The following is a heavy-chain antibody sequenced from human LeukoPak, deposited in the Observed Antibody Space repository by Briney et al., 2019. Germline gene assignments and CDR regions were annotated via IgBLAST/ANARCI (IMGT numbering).Heavy chain of an antibody. CDR2: IFGSGGSA. J-gene: IGHJ4*02. Sequence: GGSLRLSCAASGFTFGSYAMYWVRQAPGKGLEWVSGIFGSGGSAHYADSVKGRFTISRDNSKNMVYLQMDSLRAEDTATYYCAKTTTGYSSGRYPAWPIDYWGQGTLVTVSS. CDR1: GFTFGSYA. CDR3: AKTTTGYSSGRYPAWPIDY. V-gene: IGHV3-23*01. D-gene: IGHD2-15*01.